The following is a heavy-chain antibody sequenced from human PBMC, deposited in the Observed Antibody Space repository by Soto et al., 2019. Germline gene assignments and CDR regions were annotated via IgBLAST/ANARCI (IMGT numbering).Heavy chain of an antibody. J-gene: IGHJ4*02. D-gene: IGHD6-6*01. CDR3: ARGLVNSSSRYFDY. CDR2: INHSGST. V-gene: IGHV4-34*01. Sequence: SETLSLTCAVYGGSFSGYYWSWIRQPPGKGLEWIGEINHSGSTNYNPSLKIRGTITVDTSNNKFSLKLRSGTAADTAVYYCARGLVNSSSRYFDYWGQGTLVTVSS. CDR1: GGSFSGYY.